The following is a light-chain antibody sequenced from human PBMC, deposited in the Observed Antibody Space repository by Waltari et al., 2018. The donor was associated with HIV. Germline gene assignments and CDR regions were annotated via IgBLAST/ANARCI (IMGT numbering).Light chain of an antibody. J-gene: IGLJ3*02. CDR3: LLYMASGRV. CDR2: NTD. CDR1: SGSVPSSYY. V-gene: IGLV8-61*01. Sequence: QTVVTQAPSFSVSPGGTITPTCGLSSGSVPSSYYPSWYQQTTGQPPRTLIYNTDTRSSGVPDRFSGSIVGNKAALTITGAQSEDESDYYCLLYMASGRVFGGGTRLTGL.